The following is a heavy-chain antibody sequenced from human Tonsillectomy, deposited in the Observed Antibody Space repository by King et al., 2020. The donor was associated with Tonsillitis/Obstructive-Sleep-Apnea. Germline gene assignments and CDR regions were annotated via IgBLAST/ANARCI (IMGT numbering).Heavy chain of an antibody. CDR2: IRSKAYGGTT. CDR3: TRDDKRFLEWPNYYYYMDV. CDR1: GFTFGDYA. Sequence: VQLVESGGGLVQPGRSLRLSCTASGFTFGDYAMSWVRQAPGKGLEWVGFIRSKAYGGTTEYAASVKGRFTISRDDSKSIAYLQMNSLKTEDTAVYYCTRDDKRFLEWPNYYYYMDVWGKGTTVTVSS. J-gene: IGHJ6*03. D-gene: IGHD3-3*01. V-gene: IGHV3-49*04.